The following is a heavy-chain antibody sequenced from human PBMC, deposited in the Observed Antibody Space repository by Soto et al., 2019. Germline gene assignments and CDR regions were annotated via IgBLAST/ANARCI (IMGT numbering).Heavy chain of an antibody. J-gene: IGHJ4*02. CDR1: GAYVNTGGYY. CDR2: IYHSGDT. D-gene: IGHD1-1*01. V-gene: IGHV4-31*03. Sequence: QVQLQESGPGLVKPSQTLSLTCTVSGAYVNTGGYYWSWVRQYPGKGLEWIGYIYHSGDTYYNPSLKSRITISVDTSKNQFSLSLSSVTVADTAVYYCASAPGNERLDYWGQGTLVIVSS. CDR3: ASAPGNERLDY.